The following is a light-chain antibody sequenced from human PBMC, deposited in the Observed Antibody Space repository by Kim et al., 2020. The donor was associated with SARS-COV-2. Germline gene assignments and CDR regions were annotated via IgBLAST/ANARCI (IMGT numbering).Light chain of an antibody. Sequence: QSVLTQPPSVSAAPGQRVTLSCSGGSSNIGKNFVSWYQHLPGTAPKPLIYDDHKRPSGIPDRFSGSKSGTSATLGITGLQTGDEADYYCGTWDDSLSAGVFGGGTKLTVL. CDR3: GTWDDSLSAGV. V-gene: IGLV1-51*01. CDR1: SSNIGKNF. J-gene: IGLJ2*01. CDR2: DDH.